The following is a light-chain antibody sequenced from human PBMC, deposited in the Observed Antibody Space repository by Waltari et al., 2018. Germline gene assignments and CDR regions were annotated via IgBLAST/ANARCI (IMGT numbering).Light chain of an antibody. CDR2: GAS. V-gene: IGKV3-15*01. J-gene: IGKJ2*01. CDR3: QQYDNWPRT. CDR1: QNVSSN. Sequence: ELTMQQSPASSSVSTGERVTVACRASQNVSSNLGWYQQKPGQAPRLLIYGASTRATGIPARFSGSGSGTEFTLTISSLQSEDFAVYYCQQYDNWPRTFGQGTKLEIK.